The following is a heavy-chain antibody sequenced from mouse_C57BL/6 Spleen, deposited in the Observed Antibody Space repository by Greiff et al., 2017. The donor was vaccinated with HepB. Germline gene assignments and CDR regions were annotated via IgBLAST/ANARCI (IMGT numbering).Heavy chain of an antibody. Sequence: QVQLQQPGAELVKPGASVKVSCKASGYTFTSYWMHWVKQRPGQGLEWIGRIHPSDSDTNYNQKFKGKATLTVDKSSSTAYMQLSSLTSEDSAVYYCAKITTVVAPHWCFDVWGTGTTVTVSS. CDR2: IHPSDSDT. J-gene: IGHJ1*03. D-gene: IGHD1-1*01. CDR1: GYTFTSYW. CDR3: AKITTVVAPHWCFDV. V-gene: IGHV1-74*01.